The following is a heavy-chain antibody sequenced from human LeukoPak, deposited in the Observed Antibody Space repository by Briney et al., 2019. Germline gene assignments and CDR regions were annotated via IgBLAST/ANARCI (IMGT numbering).Heavy chain of an antibody. CDR2: IHYTGST. J-gene: IGHJ4*02. Sequence: SETLSLTCTVSSGSISYFYWNWIRQPTGKGLGWIGYIHYTGSTNYNPSLKSRVTISVDTSKNQFSLKLSSVTAADTAVYYCATYTNRLHYWGQGTLVTVSS. CDR3: ATYTNRLHY. CDR1: SGSISYFY. D-gene: IGHD2-8*01. V-gene: IGHV4-59*01.